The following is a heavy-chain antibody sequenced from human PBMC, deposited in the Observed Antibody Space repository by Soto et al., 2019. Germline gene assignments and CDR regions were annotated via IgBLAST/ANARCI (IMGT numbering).Heavy chain of an antibody. Sequence: HPGGSLRLSCAASGFTFSSYGMHWVRQAPGKGLEWVAVISYDGSNKYYADSVKGRFTISRDNSKNTLYLQMNSLRAEDTAVYYCAKSEPRLWFGERYYYYGMDVWGQGTTVTVSS. D-gene: IGHD3-10*01. CDR1: GFTFSSYG. CDR3: AKSEPRLWFGERYYYYGMDV. CDR2: ISYDGSNK. J-gene: IGHJ6*02. V-gene: IGHV3-30*18.